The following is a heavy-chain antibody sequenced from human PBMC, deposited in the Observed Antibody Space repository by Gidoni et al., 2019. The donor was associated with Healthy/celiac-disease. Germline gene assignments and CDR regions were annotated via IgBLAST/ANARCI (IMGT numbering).Heavy chain of an antibody. J-gene: IGHJ4*02. Sequence: QVQLQESGPGLVKPSQTLSLTCTVSGGSISSGSYYWSWIRQPAGKGLEWIGRIYTSGSTNYNPSLKSRVTISVDTSKNQFSLKLSSVTAADTAVYYCARGAGSYSIDYWGQGTLVTVSS. D-gene: IGHD1-26*01. CDR3: ARGAGSYSIDY. CDR1: GGSISSGSYY. V-gene: IGHV4-61*02. CDR2: IYTSGST.